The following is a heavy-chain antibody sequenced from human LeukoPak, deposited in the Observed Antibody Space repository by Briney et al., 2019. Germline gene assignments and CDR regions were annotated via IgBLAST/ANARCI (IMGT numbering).Heavy chain of an antibody. CDR2: INSDGSST. D-gene: IGHD4-17*01. Sequence: GGSLRLSCAASGFTFSNYWMHWVRQAPGKGLVWVSRINSDGSSTTSADSVKGRFTISRDNAKNTLYLQMNSLRAEDTAVYYCAKGGATVIGYWGQGTLVTVSS. V-gene: IGHV3-74*01. J-gene: IGHJ4*02. CDR1: GFTFSNYW. CDR3: AKGGATVIGY.